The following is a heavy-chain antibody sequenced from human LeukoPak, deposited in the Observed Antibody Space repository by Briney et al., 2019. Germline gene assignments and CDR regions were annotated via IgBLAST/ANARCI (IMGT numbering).Heavy chain of an antibody. D-gene: IGHD6-13*01. CDR1: GFTFSSYA. Sequence: GSLRLSCAASGFTFSSYAMSWVRQAPGKGLEWVSAIISSGGSTYDADSVKGRFTISRDNSKNTLYLQMNSLRAEDTAVYYCAKTASSSWYNWFDPWGQGTLVTVSS. V-gene: IGHV3-23*01. J-gene: IGHJ5*02. CDR2: IISSGGST. CDR3: AKTASSSWYNWFDP.